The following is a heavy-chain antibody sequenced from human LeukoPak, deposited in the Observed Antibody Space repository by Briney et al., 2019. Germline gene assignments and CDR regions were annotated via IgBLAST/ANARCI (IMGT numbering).Heavy chain of an antibody. CDR2: IYYSGST. D-gene: IGHD3-3*01. J-gene: IGHJ3*02. CDR3: ARVPSYYDFWSGYYNAFDI. CDR1: GGSISSSSYY. V-gene: IGHV4-39*01. Sequence: PSQTLSLTCTVSGGSISSSSYYWGWIRQPPGKGLEWIGSIYYSGSTYYNPSLKSRVTISVDTSKNQFSLKLSSVTAADTAVYYCARVPSYYDFWSGYYNAFDIWGQGTMVTVSS.